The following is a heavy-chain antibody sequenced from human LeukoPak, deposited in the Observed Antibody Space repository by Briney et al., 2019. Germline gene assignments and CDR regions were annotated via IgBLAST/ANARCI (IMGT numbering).Heavy chain of an antibody. V-gene: IGHV4-34*01. Sequence: PSETLSLTCAVLGGSFRGYYWSWIRQSPGKGLEWIGEINHGGSTNYNPSLRSRVTISIDTSNNQFSLKLTSVTAADTALYFYARSRLWPTGTVDIWDQGAMVTVSS. CDR3: ARSRLWPTGTVDI. D-gene: IGHD2-8*02. J-gene: IGHJ3*02. CDR1: GGSFRGYY. CDR2: INHGGST.